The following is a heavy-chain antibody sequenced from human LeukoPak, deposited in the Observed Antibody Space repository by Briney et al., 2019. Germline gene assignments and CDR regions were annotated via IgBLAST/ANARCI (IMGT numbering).Heavy chain of an antibody. V-gene: IGHV1-46*01. CDR3: ARDPDYYDSSGRLGFDY. Sequence: ASVKVSCKASGYTFTSYYMHWVRQAPGQGLEWMGIINPSGGSTSYAQKFQVRVTMTRDTSTSTVYMELSSLRSEDTAVYYCARDPDYYDSSGRLGFDYWGQGTLVTVSS. CDR2: INPSGGST. J-gene: IGHJ4*02. CDR1: GYTFTSYY. D-gene: IGHD3-22*01.